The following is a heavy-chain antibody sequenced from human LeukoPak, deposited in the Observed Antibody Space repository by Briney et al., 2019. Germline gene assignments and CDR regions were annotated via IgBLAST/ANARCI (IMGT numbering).Heavy chain of an antibody. Sequence: PGGSLRLSCAVSGFTVSGNYMSWVRQAPGKGLEWVSVMYSSGSTDYADSVKGRFTIFRDNSKNTLYLQMNSLRAEDTAVYYCAKVVGATTRGYFDYWGQGTLVTVSS. J-gene: IGHJ4*02. CDR1: GFTVSGNY. CDR3: AKVVGATTRGYFDY. V-gene: IGHV3-53*01. D-gene: IGHD1-26*01. CDR2: MYSSGST.